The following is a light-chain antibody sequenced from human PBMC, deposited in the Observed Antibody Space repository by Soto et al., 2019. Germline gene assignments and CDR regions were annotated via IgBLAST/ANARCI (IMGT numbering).Light chain of an antibody. Sequence: IVLTQSPATLSLSPGERATLSCRASKSVTTYLAWYEQKPGPDPRLLIYDASNRDTGIPARFSRSGSGTDFTITLSNLEPEDFAVYSCLQCANWPLPFGGGTKVDI. V-gene: IGKV3-11*01. J-gene: IGKJ4*01. CDR2: DAS. CDR1: KSVTTY. CDR3: LQCANWPLP.